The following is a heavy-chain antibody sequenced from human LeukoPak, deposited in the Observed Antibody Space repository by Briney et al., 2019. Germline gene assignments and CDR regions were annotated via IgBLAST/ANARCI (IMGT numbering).Heavy chain of an antibody. CDR2: IYHSGST. Sequence: SETLSLTCTVSGGSISSSGYYWGWIRQPPGKGLEWIGSIYHSGSTHCTPSLKSRVTISVDTSKNQFSLKLGSVTAADTAVYYCARHALTKVGTTPYYFDYWGQGTLVTVSS. CDR3: ARHALTKVGTTPYYFDY. D-gene: IGHD1-26*01. CDR1: GGSISSSGYY. V-gene: IGHV4-39*01. J-gene: IGHJ4*02.